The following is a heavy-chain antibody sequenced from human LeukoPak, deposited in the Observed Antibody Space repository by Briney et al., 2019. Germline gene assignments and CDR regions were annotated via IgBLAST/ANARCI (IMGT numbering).Heavy chain of an antibody. D-gene: IGHD6-6*01. CDR1: GFTFTNYW. CDR3: VGTIASRGSEY. CDR2: LPPDELGI. Sequence: GGSLRLSCAASGFTFTNYWMHWVRQAPGMGLAWVSRLPPDELGIIYADSVKGRFTVSRDNAKNTVYLQMNNLGVDDTAMYYCVGTIASRGSEYWGQGALVTVSS. J-gene: IGHJ4*02. V-gene: IGHV3-74*01.